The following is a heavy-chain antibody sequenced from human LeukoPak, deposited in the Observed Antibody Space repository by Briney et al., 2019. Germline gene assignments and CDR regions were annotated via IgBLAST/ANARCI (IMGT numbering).Heavy chain of an antibody. J-gene: IGHJ4*02. Sequence: SGPTLVKPTQTVTLTCTFSGFSLSINRVGVGWVRQPRGKALEWLALLYWSDEKRYRPSLKSRLTITKDSSKNQVVLTITNMDPVDTGTSFCAAYYYNTSAYNHCGQGTLVTVSS. CDR3: AAYYYNTSAYNH. CDR1: GFSLSINRVG. CDR2: LYWSDEK. V-gene: IGHV2-5*01. D-gene: IGHD3-22*01.